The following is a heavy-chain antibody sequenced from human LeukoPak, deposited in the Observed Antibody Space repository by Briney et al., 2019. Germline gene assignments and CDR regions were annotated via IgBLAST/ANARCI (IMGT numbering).Heavy chain of an antibody. J-gene: IGHJ4*02. V-gene: IGHV1-18*01. D-gene: IGHD2-8*01. CDR3: VDSLYV. Sequence: ASVKVSYKATDYTLTSHGISWVRQAPGQGLEWMGWISANNDNAKYPENLQGRVTMTTDTSTSTAYMELRSLISDDTAIYYCVDSLYVWGQGTLVTVSS. CDR1: DYTLTSHG. CDR2: ISANNDNA.